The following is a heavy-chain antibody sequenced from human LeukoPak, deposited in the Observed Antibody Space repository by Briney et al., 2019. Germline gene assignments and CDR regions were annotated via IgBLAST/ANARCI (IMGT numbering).Heavy chain of an antibody. CDR2: IYYSGST. J-gene: IGHJ4*02. CDR1: GDSISGFY. V-gene: IGHV4-59*01. Sequence: SETLSLTCTVSGDSISGFYWAWIRQPPGKGLEWIGYIYYSGSTDYNPSLKSRVTISVDTSKNQFSLKLSSVTAADTAVYYCASGGGGGSGWADFDYWGQGTLVTVSS. D-gene: IGHD6-19*01. CDR3: ASGGGGGSGWADFDY.